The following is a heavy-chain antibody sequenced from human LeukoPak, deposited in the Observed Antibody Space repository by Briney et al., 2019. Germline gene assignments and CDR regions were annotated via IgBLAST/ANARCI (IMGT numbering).Heavy chain of an antibody. CDR3: AREIYDSSGSDY. V-gene: IGHV3-21*04. J-gene: IGHJ4*02. D-gene: IGHD3-22*01. Sequence: PGGSLRLSCAASGFTFSDHSMNWVRQAPGKGLEWVSSISSSSSYIYYADSMKGRFTISRDNAKNSLYLQMNSLRAEDTALYYCAREIYDSSGSDYWGQGTLVTVSS. CDR2: ISSSSSYI. CDR1: GFTFSDHS.